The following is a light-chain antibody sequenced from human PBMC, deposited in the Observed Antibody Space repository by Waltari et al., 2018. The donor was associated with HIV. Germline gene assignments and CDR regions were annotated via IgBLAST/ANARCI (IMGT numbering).Light chain of an antibody. J-gene: IGLJ2*01. CDR2: GVS. CDR3: CSYTKLTTHYVL. CDR1: TTDIGGYNY. Sequence: QSALTQPASVSGSPGQSITISCNGTTTDIGGYNYVSWYQRHPDKAPKLIIFGVSNRPSGISSRFSVSKSGNTASLTSSGLQAEDEADYYCCSYTKLTTHYVLFGGGTKLTVL. V-gene: IGLV2-14*03.